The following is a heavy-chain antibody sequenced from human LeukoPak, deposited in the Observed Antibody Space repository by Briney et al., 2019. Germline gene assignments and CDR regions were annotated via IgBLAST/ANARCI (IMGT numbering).Heavy chain of an antibody. Sequence: SETLSLTCTVSGYSISSDYYWGWIRQPPGKGLEWIGFIYHSGSTYYNPSLKSRVTISVDTSKNQFSLKLSSVTAADTAVYYCARYDVWGTYRAFDYLGQGTLVAVSS. V-gene: IGHV4-38-2*02. J-gene: IGHJ4*02. CDR1: GYSISSDYY. D-gene: IGHD3-16*02. CDR3: ARYDVWGTYRAFDY. CDR2: IYHSGST.